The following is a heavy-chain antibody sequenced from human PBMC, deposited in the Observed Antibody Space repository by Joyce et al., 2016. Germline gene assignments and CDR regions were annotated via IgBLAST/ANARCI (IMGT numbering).Heavy chain of an antibody. D-gene: IGHD1-7*01. V-gene: IGHV3-30*04. Sequence: QVQLVESGGGVVRPGRSLRLSCAASGFSFSDYAMQWARQAPGKGLEWVATISYDASNKYYGDSVKGRFTISRDSSENTLYLQMNKLRIEDTAVYYCARENWNSLDFWGQGSLVTVSS. CDR2: ISYDASNK. CDR3: ARENWNSLDF. J-gene: IGHJ4*02. CDR1: GFSFSDYA.